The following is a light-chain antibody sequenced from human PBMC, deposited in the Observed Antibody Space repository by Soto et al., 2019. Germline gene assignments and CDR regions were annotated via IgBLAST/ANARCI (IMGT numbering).Light chain of an antibody. CDR3: QQRSNLPLYT. J-gene: IGKJ2*01. CDR2: DAS. V-gene: IGKV3-11*01. Sequence: EIVLTQSPATLSLSPGERATLSCRASQTVSNSLAWYQQKPGQAPRLLMYDASNRATGIPARFSGSGSGTDFTLTISSLEPEDFAVYYCQQRSNLPLYTFGRGTKLEIK. CDR1: QTVSNS.